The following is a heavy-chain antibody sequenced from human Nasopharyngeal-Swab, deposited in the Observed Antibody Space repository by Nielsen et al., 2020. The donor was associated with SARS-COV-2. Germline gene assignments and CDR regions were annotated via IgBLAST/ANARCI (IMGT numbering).Heavy chain of an antibody. Sequence: SLKISCAASGFTFSNYEMNWVRQAPGKGLEWVSYISSSGSTIYYADSVKGRFTISRDNAKNSLYLQMNSLRDEDTAVYYCASNDYGDEFVFDYWGQGTLVTVSS. CDR3: ASNDYGDEFVFDY. V-gene: IGHV3-48*03. D-gene: IGHD4-17*01. CDR1: GFTFSNYE. CDR2: ISSSGSTI. J-gene: IGHJ4*02.